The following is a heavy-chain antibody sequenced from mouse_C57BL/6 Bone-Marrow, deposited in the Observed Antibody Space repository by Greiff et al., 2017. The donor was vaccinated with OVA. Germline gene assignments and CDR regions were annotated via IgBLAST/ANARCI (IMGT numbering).Heavy chain of an antibody. CDR1: GFTFSDYY. J-gene: IGHJ2*01. V-gene: IGHV5-16*01. CDR3: ARDGDYSNDY. CDR2: INYDGSST. Sequence: EVQMVESEGGLVQPGSSMKLSCTASGFTFSDYYMAWVRQVPEKGLEWVANINYDGSSTYYLDSLKSRFIISRDNAKNILYLQMSSLKSEDTATYYCARDGDYSNDYWGQGTTLTVSS. D-gene: IGHD2-5*01.